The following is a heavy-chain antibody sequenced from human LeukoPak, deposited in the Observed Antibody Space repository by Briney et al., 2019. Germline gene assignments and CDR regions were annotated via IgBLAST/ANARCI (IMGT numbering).Heavy chain of an antibody. D-gene: IGHD3-10*01. CDR2: IYYTGST. CDR3: ARHYDSGSYPLDF. V-gene: IGHV4-59*08. J-gene: IGHJ4*02. Sequence: SETLSLTCTVSGGSINSYYWSWIRQPPGKGLEWIGFIYYTGSTHYTSSLKSRVTESVDTSKNQFSLKLSAVTAADTAVYYCARHYDSGSYPLDFWGQGTLVTVSS. CDR1: GGSINSYY.